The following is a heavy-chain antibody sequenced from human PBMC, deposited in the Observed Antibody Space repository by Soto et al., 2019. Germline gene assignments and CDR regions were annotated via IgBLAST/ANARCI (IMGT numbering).Heavy chain of an antibody. D-gene: IGHD5-12*01. CDR1: GGTFSSYA. V-gene: IGHV1-69*12. Sequence: QVQLVQSGAEVKKPGSSVKVSCKASGGTFSSYAISWVRQAPGQGLEWMGWIIPIFGTANYAQKFQGRVTTTADESTSTAYMELSSLRSEDTAVYYCARHAWLQWTYYYYGMDVWGQGTTVTVSS. J-gene: IGHJ6*02. CDR3: ARHAWLQWTYYYYGMDV. CDR2: IIPIFGTA.